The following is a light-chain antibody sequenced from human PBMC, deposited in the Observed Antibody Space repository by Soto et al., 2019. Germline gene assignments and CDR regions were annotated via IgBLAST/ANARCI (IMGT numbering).Light chain of an antibody. CDR2: EVS. CDR3: SSYTRSSTYV. Sequence: QSALTQPPSVSGSPGQSVTISCTGTSSDVGSYSRVSWYQQPPGTAPKLLIYEVSNRPSGVPDRFSGSKSGNTASLTISGLQAEDEADYYCSSYTRSSTYVFGSGTKVTVL. V-gene: IGLV2-18*02. CDR1: SSDVGSYSR. J-gene: IGLJ1*01.